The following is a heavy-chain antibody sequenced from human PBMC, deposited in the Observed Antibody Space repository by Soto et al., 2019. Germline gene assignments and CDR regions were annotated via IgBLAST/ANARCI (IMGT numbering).Heavy chain of an antibody. CDR1: GFNFNNAW. Sequence: EVQLVESGGGLVKPGGSLRISCAASGFNFNNAWMNWVRQAPGKGLEWVGRIKSKIDGGTTDYAAHLEGRFTISRDDSRNTLYVQMNSLKPEDTGMYYCATIGSMASDDVPFDRWGQGTLVTVSS. D-gene: IGHD1-26*01. V-gene: IGHV3-15*07. CDR2: IKSKIDGGTT. J-gene: IGHJ4*02. CDR3: ATIGSMASDDVPFDR.